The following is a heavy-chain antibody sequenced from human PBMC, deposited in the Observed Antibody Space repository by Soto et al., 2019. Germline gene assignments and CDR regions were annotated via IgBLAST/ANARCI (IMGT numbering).Heavy chain of an antibody. CDR2: ISTDGGST. Sequence: QPGGSLRLSCSASGFTFSDFAMHWVRQAPGKGLEYVSAISTDGGSTYSVDSVRCRFTISRDNSKNTLYLQMTSLRPDDTGVYYCVKTRIAVRAIMGYYYGMDVWGLGATVTVSS. J-gene: IGHJ6*02. CDR1: GFTFSDFA. CDR3: VKTRIAVRAIMGYYYGMDV. V-gene: IGHV3-64D*06. D-gene: IGHD3-10*01.